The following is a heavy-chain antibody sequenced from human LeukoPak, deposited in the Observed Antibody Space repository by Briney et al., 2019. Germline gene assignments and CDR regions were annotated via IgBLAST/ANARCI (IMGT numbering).Heavy chain of an antibody. CDR3: ARHSDRRYFDARMKYYFDY. CDR2: INHSGST. Sequence: KSSETLSLTCAVYGGSFSGYYWSWIRQPPGKGLEWIGEINHSGSTNYNPSLKSRVTISVDTSKNQFSLKLSSVTAADTAVYYCARHSDRRYFDARMKYYFDYWGQGTLVTVSS. J-gene: IGHJ4*02. V-gene: IGHV4-34*01. D-gene: IGHD3-9*01. CDR1: GGSFSGYY.